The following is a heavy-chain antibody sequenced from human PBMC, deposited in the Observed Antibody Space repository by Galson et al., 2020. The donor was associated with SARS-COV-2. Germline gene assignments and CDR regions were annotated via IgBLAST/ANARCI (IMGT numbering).Heavy chain of an antibody. Sequence: ETSETLSLTCGVYGGSFSDYYWNWIRQSPEKGLEWIGEISHSGSTNYNPSLESRLTISVDTSKNHFSLNLKSVTAADTAVYYCARGPTDYYHGMDVWGQGTTVTVS. J-gene: IGHJ6*02. CDR1: GGSFSDYY. CDR3: ARGPTDYYHGMDV. CDR2: ISHSGST. V-gene: IGHV4-34*01.